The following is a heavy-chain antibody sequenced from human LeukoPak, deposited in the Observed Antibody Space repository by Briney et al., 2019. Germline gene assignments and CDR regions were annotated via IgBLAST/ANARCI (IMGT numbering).Heavy chain of an antibody. D-gene: IGHD3-10*01. J-gene: IGHJ4*02. Sequence: GESLKISCKGSGYSFTRYWISWVRQMPGQGLEWMGNFDPSDSYSNYSPSFQGHVIMSADKSISTAFLQWRSLKASDTAMCYCARHFGYYGSGSFHVDYWGQGTQVTVSS. CDR3: ARHFGYYGSGSFHVDY. CDR2: FDPSDSYS. CDR1: GYSFTRYW. V-gene: IGHV5-10-1*01.